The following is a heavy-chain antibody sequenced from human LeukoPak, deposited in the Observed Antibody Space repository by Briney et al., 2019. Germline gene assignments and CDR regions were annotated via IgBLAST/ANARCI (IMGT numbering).Heavy chain of an antibody. CDR1: AFTFSSYA. J-gene: IGHJ4*02. CDR3: ARGGQQWLSYFDY. D-gene: IGHD6-19*01. CDR2: ISYDGSNK. V-gene: IGHV3-30*04. Sequence: GGSLRLSCAASAFTFSSYAMLWVRQAPGKGLEWVAVISYDGSNKYYADSVKGRFTISRDNSKNTLYLQMNSLRAEDTAVYYCARGGQQWLSYFDYWGQGTLVTVSS.